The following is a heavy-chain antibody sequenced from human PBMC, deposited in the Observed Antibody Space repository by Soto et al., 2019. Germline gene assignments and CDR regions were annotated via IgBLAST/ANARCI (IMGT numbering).Heavy chain of an antibody. CDR3: AKEGVAYYDFWSGYYPRGYYYGMDV. D-gene: IGHD3-3*01. CDR1: GFTFSSYA. V-gene: IGHV3-23*01. J-gene: IGHJ6*02. CDR2: ISGSGGST. Sequence: GGSLRLSCAASGFTFSSYAMSWVRQAPGKGLEWVSAISGSGGSTYYADSVKGRFTISRDNSKSTLYLQMNSLRAEDTAVYYCAKEGVAYYDFWSGYYPRGYYYGMDVWGQGTTVTVSS.